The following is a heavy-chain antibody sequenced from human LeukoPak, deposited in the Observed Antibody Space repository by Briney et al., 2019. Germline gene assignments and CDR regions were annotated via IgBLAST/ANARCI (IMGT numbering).Heavy chain of an antibody. CDR2: IYYSGST. V-gene: IGHV4-59*01. CDR1: SGSISGYY. J-gene: IGHJ4*02. CDR3: VRTNNPDFYDD. Sequence: SETLSLTCTVSSGSISGYYLSWIRQPPGKGLEWIGYIYYSGSTNYNPPLKSRVTISVDTSRNQFSLKLGSVTAADTAVYYCVRTNNPDFYDDWGQGTLVTVSS.